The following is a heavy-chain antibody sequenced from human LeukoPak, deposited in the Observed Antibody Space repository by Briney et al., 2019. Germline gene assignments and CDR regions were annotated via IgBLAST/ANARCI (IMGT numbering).Heavy chain of an antibody. CDR1: GFTFSNNW. J-gene: IGHJ4*02. V-gene: IGHV3-7*03. D-gene: IGHD2-21*01. CDR2: IKRDGSEK. Sequence: PGGSLRLSCVASGFTFSNNWMNWVRQAPGKGLEWVANIKRDGSEKYYVDSAKGRFTISRDNAKNSLYLQMNSLRAEDTAVYYCAKGGHIVVVIAIYFDYWGQGTLVTVSS. CDR3: AKGGHIVVVIAIYFDY.